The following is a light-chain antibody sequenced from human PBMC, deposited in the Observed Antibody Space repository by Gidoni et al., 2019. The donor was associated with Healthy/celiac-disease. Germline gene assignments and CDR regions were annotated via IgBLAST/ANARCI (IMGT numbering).Light chain of an antibody. V-gene: IGLV3-1*01. CDR1: KLGDKY. CDR2: QDS. J-gene: IGLJ2*01. CDR3: QAWDSSIVV. Sequence: SYELTQPHSVSVSPGQTASITCSGDKLGDKYACWYQQKPGQSPVLVIYQDSKRPSGNPERFSGSNSGNTATLTISGTQAMDEADYYCQAWDSSIVVFGGGTKLTVL.